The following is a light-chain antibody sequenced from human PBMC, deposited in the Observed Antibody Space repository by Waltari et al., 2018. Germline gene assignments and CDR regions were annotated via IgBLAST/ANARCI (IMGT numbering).Light chain of an antibody. Sequence: EVVMTQSPATLSVSPGESATLSCRARQSVSRFLAWYQQKPVQAPRLLIYGASTRATGIPDRFSGSGSGTEFTLTISSLQSEDFAVYFCQQYNDWPPLTFGGGTKLEIK. CDR2: GAS. CDR1: QSVSRF. J-gene: IGKJ4*01. V-gene: IGKV3-15*01. CDR3: QQYNDWPPLT.